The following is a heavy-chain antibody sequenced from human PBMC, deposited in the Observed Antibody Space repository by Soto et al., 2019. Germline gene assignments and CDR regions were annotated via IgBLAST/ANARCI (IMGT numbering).Heavy chain of an antibody. J-gene: IGHJ4*02. D-gene: IGHD6-13*01. CDR1: GGSISSYY. CDR2: IYTSGST. Sequence: SEALSVTCTVSGGSISSYYWSWIRQPAGKGLEWIGRIYTSGSTNYNPSLKSRVTMSVDTSKNQFSLKLSSVTAADTAVYYCATTIAAAEGRYFDYWGQGTLVTVSS. CDR3: ATTIAAAEGRYFDY. V-gene: IGHV4-4*07.